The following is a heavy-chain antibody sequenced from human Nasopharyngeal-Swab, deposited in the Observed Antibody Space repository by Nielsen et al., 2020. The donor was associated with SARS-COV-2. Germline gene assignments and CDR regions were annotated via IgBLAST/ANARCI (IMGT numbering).Heavy chain of an antibody. CDR1: GGSFSGYY. D-gene: IGHD6-6*01. CDR2: INHSGST. Sequence: SQTRSLTCAVYGGSFSGYYWSWIRQPPGKGLEWIGEINHSGSTNYNPSLKSRVTISVDTSKNQFSLKLSSVTAADTAVYYCARERGGRAARLRNNWFDPWGQGTLVTVSS. CDR3: ARERGGRAARLRNNWFDP. J-gene: IGHJ5*02. V-gene: IGHV4-34*01.